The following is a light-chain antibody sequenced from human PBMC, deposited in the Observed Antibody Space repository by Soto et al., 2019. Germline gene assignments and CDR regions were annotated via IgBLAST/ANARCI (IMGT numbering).Light chain of an antibody. CDR1: GSYKF. CDR2: EGS. CDR3: CSFSNNHVV. J-gene: IGLJ2*01. V-gene: IGLV2-23*01. Sequence: QSALTQPASVSGSPGQSITITCTGTGSYKFVSWYQQHPGKAPRLMIYEGSERLSGVSRRFSGSGSGNTASLTISELQAGDEAGYFCCSFSNNHVVFGGGTKLTV.